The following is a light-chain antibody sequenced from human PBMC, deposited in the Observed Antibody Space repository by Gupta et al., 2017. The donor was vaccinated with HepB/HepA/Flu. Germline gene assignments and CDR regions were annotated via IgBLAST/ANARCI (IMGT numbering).Light chain of an antibody. J-gene: IGLJ2*01. V-gene: IGLV3-21*04. CDR2: YDS. CDR1: NIGSKS. CDR3: QVWDSSSDHVV. Sequence: SYVLTQPPSVSVAPGKTARITCGGNNIGSKSEHWYQQKPGQAPVLVIYYDSDRPSGIPERFSGSNSGNTATLTISRVEAGDEADDYCQVWDSSSDHVVFGGGTKLTVL.